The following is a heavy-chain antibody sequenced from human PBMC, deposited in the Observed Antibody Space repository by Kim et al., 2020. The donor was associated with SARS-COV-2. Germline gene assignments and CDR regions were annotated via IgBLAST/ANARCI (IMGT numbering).Heavy chain of an antibody. CDR3: AKDIGGGYDSDY. D-gene: IGHD5-12*01. Sequence: GGSLRLSCAASGFTFDDYAMHWVRQAPGKGLEWVSGISWNSGSIGYADSVKGRFTISRDNAKNSLYLQMNSLRAEDTALYYCAKDIGGGYDSDYWGQGTL. CDR1: GFTFDDYA. V-gene: IGHV3-9*01. J-gene: IGHJ4*02. CDR2: ISWNSGSI.